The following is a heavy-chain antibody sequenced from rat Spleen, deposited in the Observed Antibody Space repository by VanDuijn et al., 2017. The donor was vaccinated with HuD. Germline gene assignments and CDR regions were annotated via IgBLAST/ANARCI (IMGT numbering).Heavy chain of an antibody. CDR1: GFTFSDYN. CDR2: ISYDGSST. J-gene: IGHJ2*01. CDR3: ARHNSGYGVMDA. Sequence: EVQLVESGGGLVQPGRSLKLSCAASGFTFSDYNMAWVRQAPKKGLEWVATISYDGSSTYYRDSVKGRFTMSRDNAKSTLYLQMDSLRSEDTATYYCARHNSGYGVMDAWGQGVMVTVSS. D-gene: IGHD4-3*01. V-gene: IGHV5-7*01.